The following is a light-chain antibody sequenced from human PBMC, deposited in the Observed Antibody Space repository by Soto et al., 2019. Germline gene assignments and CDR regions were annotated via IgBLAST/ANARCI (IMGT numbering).Light chain of an antibody. CDR3: QHYDSYPWT. CDR2: KAS. V-gene: IGKV1-5*03. J-gene: IGKJ1*01. CDR1: QSISSW. Sequence: DIQMTQSPSTLSASVGDRVTITCRASQSISSWLAWYQQKPGKAPKLLIYKASSLESGVASRFSGSVSGTEFTLTISSLQPDDFATYYCQHYDSYPWTFGQGTKVEIK.